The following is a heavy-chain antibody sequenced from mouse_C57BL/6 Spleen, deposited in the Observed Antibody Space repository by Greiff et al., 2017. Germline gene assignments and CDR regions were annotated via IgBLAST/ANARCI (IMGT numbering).Heavy chain of an antibody. CDR1: GYTFTSYW. CDR3: ARNYYGSSYLTFAY. Sequence: VQLQQSGAELVKPGASVKMSCKASGYTFTSYWITWVKQRPGQGLEWIGDIYPGSGSTNYNEKFKSKATLTVDTSSSTAYMQLSSLTSEDSAVYYCARNYYGSSYLTFAYWGQGTLVTVSA. D-gene: IGHD1-1*01. J-gene: IGHJ3*01. V-gene: IGHV1-55*01. CDR2: IYPGSGST.